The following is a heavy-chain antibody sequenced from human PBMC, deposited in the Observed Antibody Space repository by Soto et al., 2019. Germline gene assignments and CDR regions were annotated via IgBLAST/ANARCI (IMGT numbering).Heavy chain of an antibody. CDR1: GFVFSSSW. D-gene: IGHD3-22*01. V-gene: IGHV3-74*01. CDR2: INGDGSTT. CDR3: ARINYYDSSGYYFTAFDI. Sequence: PGGSLRLSCSASGFVFSSSWMHWVRQAPGKGLVWVSRINGDGSTTTYADFVKGRFTISRDNAKNTVTLQMNSLRAEDTAVYYCARINYYDSSGYYFTAFDIWGQGTMVTVSS. J-gene: IGHJ3*02.